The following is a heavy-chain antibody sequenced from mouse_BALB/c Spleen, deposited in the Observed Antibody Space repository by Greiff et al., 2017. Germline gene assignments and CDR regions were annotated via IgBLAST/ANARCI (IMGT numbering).Heavy chain of an antibody. CDR1: GYSITSDYA. Sequence: EVQLQQSGPGLVKPSQSLSLTCTVTGYSITSDYAWNWIRQFPGNKLEWMGYISYSGSTSYNPSLKSRISITRDTSKNQFFLQLNSVTTEDTATYYCAGYYRYDVSLFAYWGQGTLVTVSA. CDR2: ISYSGST. J-gene: IGHJ3*01. D-gene: IGHD2-14*01. CDR3: AGYYRYDVSLFAY. V-gene: IGHV3-2*02.